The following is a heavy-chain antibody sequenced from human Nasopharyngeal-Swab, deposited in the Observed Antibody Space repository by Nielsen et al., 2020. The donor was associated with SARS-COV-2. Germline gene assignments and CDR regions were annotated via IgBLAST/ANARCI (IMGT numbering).Heavy chain of an antibody. V-gene: IGHV3-23*01. CDR2: ISDSGSDT. Sequence: WIRQPPGKGLEWVSSISDSGSDTYYADSVKGRLTISRDNSKNTLYLQMSSLRAEDTAVYYCAKRGVAVAATSWFDPWGQGTLVTVSS. D-gene: IGHD2-15*01. J-gene: IGHJ5*02. CDR3: AKRGVAVAATSWFDP.